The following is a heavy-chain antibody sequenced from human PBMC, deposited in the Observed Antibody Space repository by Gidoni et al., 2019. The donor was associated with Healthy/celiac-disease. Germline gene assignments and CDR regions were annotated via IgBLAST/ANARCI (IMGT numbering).Heavy chain of an antibody. D-gene: IGHD6-13*01. CDR1: GYTFTSYS. Sequence: QVQLVQSGAEVKKPGASVKVSCTASGYTFTSYSLHWVRQAPGQRLEWMGWINAGNGNTRYSQKFQGRVTITMDTSASAAYIELSSLRSDDTAVYYCARVPRRDSSWYFDYWGQGTLVTVSS. CDR2: INAGNGNT. CDR3: ARVPRRDSSWYFDY. V-gene: IGHV1-3*01. J-gene: IGHJ4*02.